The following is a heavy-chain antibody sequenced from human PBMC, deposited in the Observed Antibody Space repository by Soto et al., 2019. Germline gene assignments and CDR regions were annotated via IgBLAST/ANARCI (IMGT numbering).Heavy chain of an antibody. Sequence: GGSLRLSCATSGFTFDNYGMSWVRQAPGTGLEWVAGINGDGRRTGYADSVKGRFTISRDNAKNSLYLQISSLREEDTALYYCASTKYSSNWYQVDYWGQGTLVTVSS. CDR1: GFTFDNYG. J-gene: IGHJ4*02. V-gene: IGHV3-20*04. CDR3: ASTKYSSNWYQVDY. CDR2: INGDGRRT. D-gene: IGHD6-13*01.